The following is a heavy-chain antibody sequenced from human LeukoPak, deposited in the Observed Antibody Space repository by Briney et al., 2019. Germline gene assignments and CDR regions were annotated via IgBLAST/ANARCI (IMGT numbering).Heavy chain of an antibody. D-gene: IGHD1-1*01. J-gene: IGHJ4*02. CDR3: ARSELSPSDFDY. CDR1: GFTFSSYE. V-gene: IGHV3-7*01. CDR2: IKQDGSEK. Sequence: GGSLRLSCAASGFTFSSYEMNWVRQAPGKGLEWVANIKQDGSEKYYVDSVKGRFTISRDNAKNSLYLQMNSLRAEDTAVYYCARSELSPSDFDYWGQGTLVTVSS.